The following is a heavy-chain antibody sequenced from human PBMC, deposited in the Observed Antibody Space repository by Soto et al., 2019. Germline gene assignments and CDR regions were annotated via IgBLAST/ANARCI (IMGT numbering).Heavy chain of an antibody. V-gene: IGHV3-9*01. CDR2: ISWNSGSI. Sequence: GGSLRLSCAASGFTFDDYAMHWVRQAPGKGLEWVSGISWNSGSIGYADSVKGRFTISRDNAKNSLYLQMNSLRAEDTALYYCAKFPRAMITFGGVSGIDAFDIWGQGTMVTVSS. D-gene: IGHD3-16*01. CDR3: AKFPRAMITFGGVSGIDAFDI. CDR1: GFTFDDYA. J-gene: IGHJ3*02.